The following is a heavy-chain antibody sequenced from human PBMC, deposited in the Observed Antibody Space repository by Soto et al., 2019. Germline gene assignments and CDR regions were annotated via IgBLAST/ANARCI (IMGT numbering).Heavy chain of an antibody. D-gene: IGHD1-1*01. CDR3: AKRATGTYFDY. CDR2: ISGSGCST. Sequence: EVQLLESGGGLVQPGGSLRLSCAASGFTFSSYAMNWVRQAPGKGLEWVSVISGSGCSTYYADSVKGRFTISRANPKNTQSLHMNSLRAEDTAVYYFAKRATGTYFDYWGQGTLVTVSS. J-gene: IGHJ4*02. CDR1: GFTFSSYA. V-gene: IGHV3-23*01.